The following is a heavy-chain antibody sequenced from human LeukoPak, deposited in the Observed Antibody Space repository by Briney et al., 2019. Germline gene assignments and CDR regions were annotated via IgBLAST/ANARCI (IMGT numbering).Heavy chain of an antibody. CDR1: GITFSYAW. CDR2: ISSSSSTI. V-gene: IGHV3-48*04. Sequence: GGSLRLSCVASGITFSYAWMVWVRQAPGKGLEWVSYISSSSSTIYYADSVKGRFTISRDNAKNSLFLQMDSLRAEDTAVYYCARTIYYYESTSYFSDAFDVWGQGTMVTVSS. J-gene: IGHJ3*01. D-gene: IGHD3-22*01. CDR3: ARTIYYYESTSYFSDAFDV.